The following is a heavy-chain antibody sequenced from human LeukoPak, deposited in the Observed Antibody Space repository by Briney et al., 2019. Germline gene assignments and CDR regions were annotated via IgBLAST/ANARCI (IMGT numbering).Heavy chain of an antibody. V-gene: IGHV1-24*01. CDR3: ATRAWGHGAFDI. CDR1: GYTLTELS. J-gene: IGHJ3*02. Sequence: GASVKVSCKVSGYTLTELSMHWVRQAPGKGLEWMGGFDPEDGETIYAQKFQGRVTMTEDTSTDTAYMELSSLRSEDTAVYYCATRAWGHGAFDIWGRGTMVTVSS. CDR2: FDPEDGET. D-gene: IGHD7-27*01.